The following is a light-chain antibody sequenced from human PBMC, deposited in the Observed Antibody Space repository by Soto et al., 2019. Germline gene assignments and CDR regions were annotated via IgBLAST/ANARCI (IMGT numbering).Light chain of an antibody. V-gene: IGKV1-39*01. CDR1: QSISSY. Sequence: DIQMTQSPSSLSASVGYRVTIACRSRQSISSYLNWYQQKPGKAPKLLIYAASSLQSGVPSRFSGSGSGTDFTLTISSLQPEDFATYYCQQSYSTPITFGQGTRLEIK. CDR2: AAS. CDR3: QQSYSTPIT. J-gene: IGKJ5*01.